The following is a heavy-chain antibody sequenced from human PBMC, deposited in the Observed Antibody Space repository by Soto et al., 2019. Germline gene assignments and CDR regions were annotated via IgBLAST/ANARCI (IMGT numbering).Heavy chain of an antibody. D-gene: IGHD3-9*01. V-gene: IGHV5-51*01. CDR1: GYSFTSYW. Sequence: GESLKISCKGSGYSFTSYWIGWVRQMPGKGLEWMGIIYPGDSDTRYSPSFQGQVTISADKSISTAYLQWSSLKASDTAMYYCARHESRTGDILTGSVDYWGQGTLVTVSS. CDR2: IYPGDSDT. CDR3: ARHESRTGDILTGSVDY. J-gene: IGHJ4*02.